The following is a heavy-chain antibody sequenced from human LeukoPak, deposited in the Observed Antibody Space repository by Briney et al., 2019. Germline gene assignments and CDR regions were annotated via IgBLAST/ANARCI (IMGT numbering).Heavy chain of an antibody. Sequence: PGGSLRLSCAASGFTVSSNYMSWVRQAPGKGLEWVSVIYSGGSTYYADSVKGRFTISRDNSKNTLYLQMNSLRAEGTAVYYCARERGTRDYYYYMDVWGKGTTVTVSS. CDR2: IYSGGST. J-gene: IGHJ6*03. V-gene: IGHV3-66*02. CDR1: GFTVSSNY. D-gene: IGHD1-1*01. CDR3: ARERGTRDYYYYMDV.